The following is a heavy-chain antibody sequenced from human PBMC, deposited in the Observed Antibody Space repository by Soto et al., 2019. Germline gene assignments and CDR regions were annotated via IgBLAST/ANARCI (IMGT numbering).Heavy chain of an antibody. Sequence: ASVKVSCKASGYTFTGYYMHWVRQAPGQGLEWMGWINPNSGGTNYAQKFQGWVTMTRDTSISTAYMELSRLRSDDTAVYYCARGRGSGWSLYYFDYWGQGTLVTVSS. D-gene: IGHD6-19*01. CDR2: INPNSGGT. V-gene: IGHV1-2*04. CDR3: ARGRGSGWSLYYFDY. J-gene: IGHJ4*02. CDR1: GYTFTGYY.